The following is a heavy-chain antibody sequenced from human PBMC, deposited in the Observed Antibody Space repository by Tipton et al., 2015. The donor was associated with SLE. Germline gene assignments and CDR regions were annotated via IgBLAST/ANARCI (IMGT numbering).Heavy chain of an antibody. V-gene: IGHV4-4*08. CDR1: GGSISSYY. J-gene: IGHJ4*02. Sequence: TLSLTCTVSGGSISSYYWSWIRQPPGKGLEWIGYIYTSGSTNYNPSLKSRVTISVDTSKNQFSLKLSSVTAADTAVYYCARVGWDCGDYLLDYWGQGTLVTVSS. CDR3: ARVGWDCGDYLLDY. D-gene: IGHD4-17*01. CDR2: IYTSGST.